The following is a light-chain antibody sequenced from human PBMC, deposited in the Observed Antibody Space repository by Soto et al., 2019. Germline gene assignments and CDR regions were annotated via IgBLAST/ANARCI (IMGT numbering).Light chain of an antibody. CDR2: DAS. Sequence: EIVLTQSPGTLSLSPGERATLSCRASQSVNSYLAWYQQKPGQAPRLLIYDASNRATGIPARFSGSGSGTDFTLTISSLEPEDFAVYYCQQRSNWPLTFGGGTKVDI. CDR1: QSVNSY. CDR3: QQRSNWPLT. J-gene: IGKJ4*01. V-gene: IGKV3-11*01.